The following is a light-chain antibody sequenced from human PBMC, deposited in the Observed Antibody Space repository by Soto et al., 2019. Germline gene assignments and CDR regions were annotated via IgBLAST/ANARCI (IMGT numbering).Light chain of an antibody. CDR1: QSVSSTY. J-gene: IGKJ1*01. Sequence: EIVLTQSPGTLSLSPGERVTLSCRASQSVSSTYLAWYQQQPGQAPRLLIYGASSRGTGIPDRFSGSGSGTDFTLTISRLEPEDFAVYYCQQYGSSRTFGQGTKVEIK. CDR3: QQYGSSRT. V-gene: IGKV3-20*01. CDR2: GAS.